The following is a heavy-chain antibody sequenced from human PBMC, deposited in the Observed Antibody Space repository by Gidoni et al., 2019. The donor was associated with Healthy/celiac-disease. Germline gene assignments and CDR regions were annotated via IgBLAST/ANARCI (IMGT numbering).Heavy chain of an antibody. Sequence: EVQLVESGGGLVQPGGSLRLSCAASGFTFSSYEMNWVRQAPGKGLEWVSYISSSGSTIYYADSVKGRFTISRDNAKNSLYLQMNSLRAEDTAVYYCARDRVTRIPYYYYGMDVWGQGTTVTVSS. CDR3: ARDRVTRIPYYYYGMDV. CDR1: GFTFSSYE. V-gene: IGHV3-48*03. D-gene: IGHD2-21*02. CDR2: ISSSGSTI. J-gene: IGHJ6*02.